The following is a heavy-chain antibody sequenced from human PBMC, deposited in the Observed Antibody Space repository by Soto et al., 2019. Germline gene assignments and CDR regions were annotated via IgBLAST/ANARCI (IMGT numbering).Heavy chain of an antibody. CDR2: VSGGSTST. Sequence: GGSLRLSCAASGFTFSIYAMSWVRQAPGKGLEWVSSVSGGSTSTYYADSVTGRFTISRDNSKNTLYLQMSSLRAEDTAIYFCAKGAGSAPFDYWGQGTLVTVSS. J-gene: IGHJ4*02. CDR1: GFTFSIYA. D-gene: IGHD6-25*01. V-gene: IGHV3-23*01. CDR3: AKGAGSAPFDY.